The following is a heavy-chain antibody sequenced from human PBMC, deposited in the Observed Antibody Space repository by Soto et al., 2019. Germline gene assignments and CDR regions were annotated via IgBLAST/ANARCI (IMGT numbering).Heavy chain of an antibody. CDR2: ISYDGSNN. Sequence: GGSLRLSCAASGFTFSTYTMHWVRQAPDKGLEWVAIISYDGSNNYYADSVKGRFTISRDNSKNTLYLQMNSLRTEDMAVYYCARELGYRYGYFDYWGQGTLVTVS. CDR3: ARELGYRYGYFDY. J-gene: IGHJ4*02. V-gene: IGHV3-30-3*01. CDR1: GFTFSTYT. D-gene: IGHD5-18*01.